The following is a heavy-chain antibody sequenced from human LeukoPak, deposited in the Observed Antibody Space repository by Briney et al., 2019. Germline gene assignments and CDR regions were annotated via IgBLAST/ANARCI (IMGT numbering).Heavy chain of an antibody. CDR2: ISGSGANT. D-gene: IGHD2-15*01. V-gene: IGHV3-23*01. CDR1: GFTFTSFA. CDR3: ARQLGYCSGGSCYFDF. J-gene: IGHJ4*02. Sequence: GGSLRLSCAASGFTFTSFAMSWVRQLPGEGLEWVSAISGSGANTYYADFVKGRFTISRDNSKNTLYLQMNSLRVEDTAVYYCARQLGYCSGGSCYFDFWGQGTLVTVSS.